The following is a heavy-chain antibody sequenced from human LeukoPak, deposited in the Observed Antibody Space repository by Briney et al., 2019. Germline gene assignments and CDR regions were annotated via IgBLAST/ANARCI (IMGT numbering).Heavy chain of an antibody. CDR2: ITGSGGSA. CDR1: GFTFSSYA. CDR3: AKGGKWDVTPFDY. V-gene: IGHV3-23*01. D-gene: IGHD1-26*01. Sequence: GGSLRLSCATSGFTFSSYALSWVRQAPGKGLEWVSAITGSGGSAYYADSVKGRFTMSRDNSKNTLFLQMNSLRVEDTAVYYCAKGGKWDVTPFDYWGQGTLVTVTS. J-gene: IGHJ4*02.